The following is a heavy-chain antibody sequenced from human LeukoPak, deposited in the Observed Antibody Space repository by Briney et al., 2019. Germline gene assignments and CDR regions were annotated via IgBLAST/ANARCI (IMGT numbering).Heavy chain of an antibody. D-gene: IGHD3-22*01. Sequence: GGSLRLSCAASGFNFSSYGMTWVRQAPGKGLEWVSAISGSGGSTYYADSVKGRVTISRDNSKNTMYLQMNSLRAEDTAIYYCAKDQLADYYDNSGYFDCWGQGTLVTVSS. CDR1: GFNFSSYG. CDR3: AKDQLADYYDNSGYFDC. V-gene: IGHV3-23*01. CDR2: ISGSGGST. J-gene: IGHJ4*02.